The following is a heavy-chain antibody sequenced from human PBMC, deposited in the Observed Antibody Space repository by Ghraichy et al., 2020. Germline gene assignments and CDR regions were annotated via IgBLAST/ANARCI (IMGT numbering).Heavy chain of an antibody. D-gene: IGHD4-17*01. J-gene: IGHJ4*02. CDR1: GFTFNNCN. V-gene: IGHV3-48*02. Sequence: ESLNISCAASGFTFNNCNMNWVRQTPGKGLEWISYISSSGTAVYYADSVKGRFTISRDNAKNSLFLQMNSLSDEDTAVYYCTSMTAVTAYYWGQGTLVTVSS. CDR2: ISSSGTAV. CDR3: TSMTAVTAYY.